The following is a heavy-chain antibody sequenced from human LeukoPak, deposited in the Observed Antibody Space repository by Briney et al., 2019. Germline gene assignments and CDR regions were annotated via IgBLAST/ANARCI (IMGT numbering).Heavy chain of an antibody. D-gene: IGHD5-24*01. V-gene: IGHV4-59*01. CDR3: ARGGWLWYYFDY. Sequence: SETLSLTCTVSGGSISSYYWSWIRQPPGKGLEWIGYIYYSGNTNYNPSLKSRVTISVDTSKNQFSLKLSSVTAADTAIYYCARGGWLWYYFDYWGQGTLVTVSS. CDR2: IYYSGNT. J-gene: IGHJ4*02. CDR1: GGSISSYY.